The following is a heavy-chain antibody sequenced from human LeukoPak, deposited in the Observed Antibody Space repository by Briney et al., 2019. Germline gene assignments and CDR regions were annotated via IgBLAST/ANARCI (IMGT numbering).Heavy chain of an antibody. CDR1: GFTFSSYS. J-gene: IGHJ6*02. D-gene: IGHD2-2*01. CDR2: ISSSSSYI. V-gene: IGHV3-21*01. CDR3: ARHCSSTSCYFNYYGMDV. Sequence: GGSLRLSCAASGFTFSSYSMNWVRQAPGKGLEWVSSISSSSSYIYYADSVKGRFTISRDNAKNSLYPQMNSLRAEDTAVYYCARHCSSTSCYFNYYGMDVWGQGTTVTVSS.